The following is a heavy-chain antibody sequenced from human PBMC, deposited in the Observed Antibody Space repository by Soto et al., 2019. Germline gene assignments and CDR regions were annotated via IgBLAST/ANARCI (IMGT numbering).Heavy chain of an antibody. CDR2: IYYSGNT. J-gene: IGHJ4*02. CDR1: GGSISSGGSY. CDR3: VRYCSTTKCPFDY. D-gene: IGHD2-2*01. Sequence: SETLSLTCTVSGGSISSGGSYWGWIRQPPGKGLEWIGCIYYSGNTYFNPSLKSRVTLSVDTSKNQFSLNLSSVTAADTAVYYCVRYCSTTKCPFDYWGQGTLVTVSS. V-gene: IGHV4-30-4*01.